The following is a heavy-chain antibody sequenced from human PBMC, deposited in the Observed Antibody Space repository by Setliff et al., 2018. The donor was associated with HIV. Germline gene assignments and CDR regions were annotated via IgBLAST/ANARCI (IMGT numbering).Heavy chain of an antibody. D-gene: IGHD3-3*01. Sequence: SETLSLTCAVYGGSFSNYYWSWIRQPPGKGLEWIGEINLGGSTNYKASLKSRVTISVDTSKNQFSLKLSSVTAADTAVYYCARDPRANFRSGYFDRWGQGILVTVSS. CDR2: INLGGST. CDR1: GGSFSNYY. V-gene: IGHV4-34*01. J-gene: IGHJ4*02. CDR3: ARDPRANFRSGYFDR.